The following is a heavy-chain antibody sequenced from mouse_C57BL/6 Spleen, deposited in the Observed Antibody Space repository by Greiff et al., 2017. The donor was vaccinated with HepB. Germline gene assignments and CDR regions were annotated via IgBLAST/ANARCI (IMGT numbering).Heavy chain of an antibody. J-gene: IGHJ4*01. CDR1: GFNIKDYY. D-gene: IGHD3-1*01. CDR2: IDPEDGDT. V-gene: IGHV14-1*01. Sequence: EVQLQQSGAELVRPGASVKLSCTASGFNIKDYYMHWVKQRPEQGLEWIGRIDPEDGDTEYAPKFQGKATLTADPSSNTAYRQLSSLTSEDTAVYYCTTQLLREAMDYWGQGTSVTVSS. CDR3: TTQLLREAMDY.